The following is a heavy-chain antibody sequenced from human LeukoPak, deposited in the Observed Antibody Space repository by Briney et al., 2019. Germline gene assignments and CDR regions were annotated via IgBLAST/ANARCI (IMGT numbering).Heavy chain of an antibody. J-gene: IGHJ4*02. D-gene: IGHD3-22*01. V-gene: IGHV1-18*01. CDR3: ARGATYYYDSSGYYFDY. CDR2: ISAYNGDT. Sequence: ASVKVSCKTSGYIFAHNGISWVRQAPGQGPEWMGWISAYNGDTNYAQNFQGRVTMTRDTSPSTVYMELRSLRSDDTAVYYCARGATYYYDSSGYYFDYWGQGTLVTVSS. CDR1: GYIFAHNG.